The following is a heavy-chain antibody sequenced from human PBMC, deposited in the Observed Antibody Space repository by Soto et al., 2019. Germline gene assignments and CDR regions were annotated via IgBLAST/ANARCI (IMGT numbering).Heavy chain of an antibody. CDR2: IIPIFGTT. CDR1: GGTFSNYA. D-gene: IGHD2-15*01. J-gene: IGHJ5*02. V-gene: IGHV1-69*15. CDR3: AKDGGREGYFGNWFDP. Sequence: QVQLVQSGAEVKKPGSSVKVSCKASGGTFSNYAITWVRQAPGQGLEWLGRIIPIFGTTDYAQKFQGRVTITAXAXTXXAYMELSSLRSDDTAVYYCAKDGGREGYFGNWFDPWGQGTLVTVSS.